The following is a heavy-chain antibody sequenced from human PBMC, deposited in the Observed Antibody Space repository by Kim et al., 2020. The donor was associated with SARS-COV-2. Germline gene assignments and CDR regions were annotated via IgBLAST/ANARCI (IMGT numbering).Heavy chain of an antibody. CDR3: ARGYCSSTSCRYWYFDL. D-gene: IGHD2-2*01. J-gene: IGHJ2*01. V-gene: IGHV4-34*01. Sequence: KSRVTISVDTSKNQFSLKRSSVTAADTAVYYCARGYCSSTSCRYWYFDLWGRGTLVTVSS.